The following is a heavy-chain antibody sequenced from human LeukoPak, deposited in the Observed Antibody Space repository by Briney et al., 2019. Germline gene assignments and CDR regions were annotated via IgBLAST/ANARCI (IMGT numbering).Heavy chain of an antibody. CDR3: ARGGVATKFDY. CDR2: IYYSGST. Sequence: SETLSLTCTVSGGSISSGDYCWSWIRQPPGKGLEWIGYIYYSGSTYYNPSLKSRFTISVDTSKNQFSLKLSSVTAADTAVYYCARGGVATKFDYWGQGTLVTVSS. D-gene: IGHD5-12*01. J-gene: IGHJ4*02. V-gene: IGHV4-30-4*01. CDR1: GGSISSGDYC.